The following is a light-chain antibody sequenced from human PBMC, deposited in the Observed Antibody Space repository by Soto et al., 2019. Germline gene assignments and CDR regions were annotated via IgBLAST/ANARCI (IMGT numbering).Light chain of an antibody. Sequence: DIQMTQSPSSLSASVGDRVTITCRASQSINNFLNWYQHKPGKAPKVLISAASTLRSGVPSRFSGSGSGTDFPLTISSLQPDDSATYYCQQYHYSVLTFGGGTTVEIK. V-gene: IGKV1-39*01. J-gene: IGKJ4*01. CDR3: QQYHYSVLT. CDR2: AAS. CDR1: QSINNF.